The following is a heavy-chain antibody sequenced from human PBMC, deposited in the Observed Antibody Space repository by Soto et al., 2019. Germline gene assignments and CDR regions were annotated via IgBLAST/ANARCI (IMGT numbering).Heavy chain of an antibody. CDR1: GFIFSNYV. Sequence: QVQLVESGGGVVQPGRSLRLSCAASGFIFSNYVMYWVRQAPGKGLEWVAVMSYDGTNKYYADSVKGRFTISRDNSKNTLYLQMNNLRPEDTGVYYCAREVLWSRYFDYWGQGTLVTVSS. J-gene: IGHJ4*02. V-gene: IGHV3-30-3*01. CDR2: MSYDGTNK. D-gene: IGHD2-21*01. CDR3: AREVLWSRYFDY.